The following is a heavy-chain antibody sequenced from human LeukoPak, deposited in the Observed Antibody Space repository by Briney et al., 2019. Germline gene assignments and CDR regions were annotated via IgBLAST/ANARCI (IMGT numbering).Heavy chain of an antibody. CDR3: ARGPAGRITMVRGVTTYYYYYMDV. V-gene: IGHV1-69*05. CDR1: GGTFSSYA. CDR2: IIPIFGTA. D-gene: IGHD3-10*01. Sequence: SVKVSCKASGGTFSSYAISWVRQAPGQGLEWMGGIIPIFGTANYAQKFQGRVTITTDESTSTAYMELSSLRSEDTAVYYCARGPAGRITMVRGVTTYYYYYMDVWGKGATVTVSS. J-gene: IGHJ6*03.